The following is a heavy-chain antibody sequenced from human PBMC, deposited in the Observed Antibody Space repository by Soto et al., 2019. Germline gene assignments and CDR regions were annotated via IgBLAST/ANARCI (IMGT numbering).Heavy chain of an antibody. V-gene: IGHV3-21*01. J-gene: IGHJ5*02. Sequence: GGSLRLSCAASRFTFSSYSMNWVRQAPGKGLEWVSSISSSSSYIYYADSVKGRFTISRDNAKNSLYLQMNSLRAEDTAVYYCARVLEGTMVNPWGQGTLVTVSS. D-gene: IGHD3-10*01. CDR3: ARVLEGTMVNP. CDR1: RFTFSSYS. CDR2: ISSSSSYI.